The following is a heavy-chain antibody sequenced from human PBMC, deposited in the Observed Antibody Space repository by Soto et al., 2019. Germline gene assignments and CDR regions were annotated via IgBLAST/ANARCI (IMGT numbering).Heavy chain of an antibody. D-gene: IGHD3-16*02. Sequence: PSETLSLTCAVYGGSFIDYSWGWIRQSPGTGLEWIGEINHSGGANYNPSLKSRVTISVVTSKNQFSLKLYSVTAADAAVHYCAREGDVTFGGVIVPDAFDIWGQGTMVTVSS. J-gene: IGHJ3*02. CDR2: INHSGGA. CDR3: AREGDVTFGGVIVPDAFDI. V-gene: IGHV4-34*01. CDR1: GGSFIDYS.